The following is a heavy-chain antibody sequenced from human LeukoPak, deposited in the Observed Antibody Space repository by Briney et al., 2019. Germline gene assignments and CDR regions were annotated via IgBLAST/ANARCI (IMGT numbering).Heavy chain of an antibody. J-gene: IGHJ6*03. CDR3: ARGHRNTMVRGVIRYYYMDV. V-gene: IGHV3-30*12. CDR1: GLSFSSYG. Sequence: PGGSLRLSCAASGLSFSSYGMHWVRQAPGKGLEWVAFIQYDGSNKFYADSVKGRFTISRDNSKNTLYLQMNSLRAEDTAVYYCARGHRNTMVRGVIRYYYMDVWGKGTTVTISS. D-gene: IGHD3-10*01. CDR2: IQYDGSNK.